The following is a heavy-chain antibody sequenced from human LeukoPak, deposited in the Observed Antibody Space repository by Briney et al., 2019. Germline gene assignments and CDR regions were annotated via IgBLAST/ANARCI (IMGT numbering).Heavy chain of an antibody. CDR2: ISSSSSTI. CDR3: ARIAGKKSSGSYSDGPKYYFDY. Sequence: PGGSLRLSCAASGFTFSSYSMNWVRQAPGKGLEWVSYISSSSSTIYYADSVKGRFTISRDNAKNSLYLQMNSLRDEDTAVYYCARIAGKKSSGSYSDGPKYYFDYWGQGTLVTVSS. D-gene: IGHD1-26*01. V-gene: IGHV3-48*02. J-gene: IGHJ4*02. CDR1: GFTFSSYS.